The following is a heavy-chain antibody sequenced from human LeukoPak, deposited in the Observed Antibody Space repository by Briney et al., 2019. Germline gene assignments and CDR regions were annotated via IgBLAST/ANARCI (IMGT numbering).Heavy chain of an antibody. CDR3: ARDSGYSYELDY. V-gene: IGHV3-30*03. J-gene: IGHJ4*02. CDR1: GFTFSSYG. Sequence: GGSLRLSCAASGFTFSSYGMHWVRQAPGKGLEWVAVISYDGSNKYYADSVKGRFTISRDNSKNTLYLQMNSLGAEDTAVYYCARDSGYSYELDYWGQGTLVTVSS. D-gene: IGHD5-18*01. CDR2: ISYDGSNK.